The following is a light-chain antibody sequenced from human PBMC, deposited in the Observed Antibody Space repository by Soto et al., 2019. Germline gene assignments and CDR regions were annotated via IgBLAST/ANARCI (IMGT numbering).Light chain of an antibody. V-gene: IGLV1-44*01. CDR2: SST. CDR3: ATWDDSLNGLV. Sequence: QSVLTQPPSASGTPGQTVTISCSGSSSNIGSNNVNWYQQLPGTAPKLLIYSSTQRPSGVPDRFTGSKSGTSASLAISGLQSEDEADYSCATWDDSLNGLVFGGGTKLTVL. J-gene: IGLJ2*01. CDR1: SSNIGSNN.